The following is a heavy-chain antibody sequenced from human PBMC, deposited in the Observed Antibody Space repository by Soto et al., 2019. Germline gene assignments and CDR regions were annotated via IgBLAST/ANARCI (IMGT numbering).Heavy chain of an antibody. D-gene: IGHD2-15*01. Sequence: QITLKESGPTLVKPTQTLTLTCTFSWFSLSTSGVGVGWIRQPPGKALEWLALIYWDDDKRYSPSLKSRLTIPKDTSKNQVVLTMTNMDPVDTATYYCAHKGSQGYFDYWGQGTLVTVSS. CDR3: AHKGSQGYFDY. V-gene: IGHV2-5*02. CDR2: IYWDDDK. CDR1: WFSLSTSGVG. J-gene: IGHJ4*02.